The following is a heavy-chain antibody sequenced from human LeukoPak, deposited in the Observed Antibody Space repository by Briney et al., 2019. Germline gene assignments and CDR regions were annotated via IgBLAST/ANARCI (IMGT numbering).Heavy chain of an antibody. CDR2: INPNSGGT. D-gene: IGHD6-19*01. CDR3: ARVSGYSSGWDNWFDP. V-gene: IGHV1-2*02. J-gene: IGHJ5*02. CDR1: GYTFTSYD. Sequence: ASVKVSCKASGYTFTSYDINWVRQATGQGLEWMGWINPNSGGTNYAQKFQGRVTMTRDTSISTAYMELSRLRSDDTAVYYCARVSGYSSGWDNWFDPWGQGTLVTVSS.